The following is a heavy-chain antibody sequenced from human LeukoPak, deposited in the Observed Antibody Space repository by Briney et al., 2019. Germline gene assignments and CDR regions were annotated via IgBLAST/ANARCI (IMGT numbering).Heavy chain of an antibody. J-gene: IGHJ4*02. CDR2: ISSSSSTI. Sequence: PGGSLRLSCAASGFTFSSYSMNWVRQAPGKGLEWVSYISSSSSTIYYADSVKGRFTISRDNSKNTLYLQMNSLRAEDTAVYYCARDLGRRTLYYFDYWGQGTLVTVSS. D-gene: IGHD1-26*01. V-gene: IGHV3-48*01. CDR1: GFTFSSYS. CDR3: ARDLGRRTLYYFDY.